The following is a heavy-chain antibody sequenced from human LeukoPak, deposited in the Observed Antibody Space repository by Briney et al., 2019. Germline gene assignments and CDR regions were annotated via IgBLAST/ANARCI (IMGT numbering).Heavy chain of an antibody. J-gene: IGHJ3*02. V-gene: IGHV3-30*04. Sequence: PGGSLRLSCAASGFTFSSYAMHWVRKAPGKGLEWVAVISYDGSNKYYADSVKGRFTISRDNSKNTLYLQMNSLRAEDTAVYYCARAGDRRYDSSGYTSDAFDIWGQGTMVTVSS. D-gene: IGHD3-22*01. CDR1: GFTFSSYA. CDR2: ISYDGSNK. CDR3: ARAGDRRYDSSGYTSDAFDI.